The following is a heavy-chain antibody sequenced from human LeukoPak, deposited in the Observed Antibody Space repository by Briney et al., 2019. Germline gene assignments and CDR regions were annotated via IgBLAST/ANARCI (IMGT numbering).Heavy chain of an antibody. CDR3: ARDVVGYDSSGYYYRY. V-gene: IGHV1-69*05. J-gene: IGHJ4*02. CDR2: IIPIFGTA. Sequence: SVKVSCKASGGTFSSYAISWVRQAPGQGLEWMGRIIPIFGTANYAQKFQGRVTITTDESTSTAYMELSSLRSEDTAVYYCARDVVGYDSSGYYYRYWGQGTLVTVSS. CDR1: GGTFSSYA. D-gene: IGHD3-22*01.